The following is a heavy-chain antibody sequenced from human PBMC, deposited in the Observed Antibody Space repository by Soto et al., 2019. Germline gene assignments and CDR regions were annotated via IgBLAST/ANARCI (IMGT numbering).Heavy chain of an antibody. Sequence: SDTLSLTCTVSGGSISSGGYYWSWIRQHPGKGLEWIGYIYYSGSTYYNPSLKSRVTISVDTSKNQFSLKLSSVTAADTAVYYCARATSDILTGYYLSPPSTLDPWGQGTLVTVSS. CDR1: GGSISSGGYY. V-gene: IGHV4-31*03. CDR2: IYYSGST. J-gene: IGHJ5*02. D-gene: IGHD3-9*01. CDR3: ARATSDILTGYYLSPPSTLDP.